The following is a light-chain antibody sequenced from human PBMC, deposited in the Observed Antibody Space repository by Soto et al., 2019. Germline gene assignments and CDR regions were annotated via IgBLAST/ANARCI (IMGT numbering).Light chain of an antibody. CDR3: QQSYSTTWT. CDR1: QVISSW. Sequence: DIQMTQSPSSVSASVGDRVTITCRASQVISSWLVWYQQKPGKAPKLLIYAASSLQSGVPSRFSGSGSETDFTLTISSLQPEDFATYSCQQSYSTTWTFGQGTKVEIQ. V-gene: IGKV1-12*01. J-gene: IGKJ1*01. CDR2: AAS.